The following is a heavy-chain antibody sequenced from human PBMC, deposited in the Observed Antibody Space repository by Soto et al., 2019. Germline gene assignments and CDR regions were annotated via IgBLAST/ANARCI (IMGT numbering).Heavy chain of an antibody. J-gene: IGHJ6*02. D-gene: IGHD6-6*01. CDR1: GFTFSSYA. CDR3: AKVGEYRSSSHIRYYYGMDF. CDR2: ISGSGGST. Sequence: GGSLRLSCAASGFTFSSYAMSWVRQAPGKGLEWVSAISGSGGSTYYADSVKGRFTNSRNNSKNTLYLQMNSLRAEDTAVYYWAKVGEYRSSSHIRYYYGMDFWGQGTTVTVSS. V-gene: IGHV3-23*01.